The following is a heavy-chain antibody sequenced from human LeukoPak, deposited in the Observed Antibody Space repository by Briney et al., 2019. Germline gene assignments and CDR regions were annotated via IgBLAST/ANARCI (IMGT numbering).Heavy chain of an antibody. CDR1: GGSFSGYY. CDR3: ASGSPAIDY. CDR2: INHSGST. V-gene: IGHV4-34*01. J-gene: IGHJ4*02. Sequence: SETLSLTCAVYGGSFSGYYWSWIRQPPGKGLEWIGEINHSGSTNYNPSLKSRVTISVDTSKNQFSLKLSSVTAADTAVYYRASGSPAIDYWGQGTLVTVSS.